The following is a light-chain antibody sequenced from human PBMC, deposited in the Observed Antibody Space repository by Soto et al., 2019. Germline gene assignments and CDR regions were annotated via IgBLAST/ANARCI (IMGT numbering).Light chain of an antibody. J-gene: IGLJ2*01. CDR3: AAWDVSFVV. CDR1: SSNIGTNT. Sequence: QSVLTQPPSASGTPGQGITISCSGGSSNIGTNTVTWYQQLPGTAPRLLIYSDNQRPSGVPDRFSGSKSGTSASLAISGLQSEDEDDYYCAAWDVSFVVFGGGTKVTVL. V-gene: IGLV1-44*01. CDR2: SDN.